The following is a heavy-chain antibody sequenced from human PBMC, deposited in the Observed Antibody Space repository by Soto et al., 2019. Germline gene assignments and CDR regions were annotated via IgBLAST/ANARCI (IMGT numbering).Heavy chain of an antibody. Sequence: QVQLVQSGAEVKKPGCSVKVSCKASGGTFSSYAISWVRQAPGQGHEWMGGIIPIFGTANYAQKFQGRVTNTADESTSTAYMELSSLRSEDTVAYYCARVVIIVVGPPYWYFDLWGRGTLVTVSS. CDR2: IIPIFGTA. CDR1: GGTFSSYA. J-gene: IGHJ2*01. V-gene: IGHV1-69*01. D-gene: IGHD3-22*01. CDR3: ARVVIIVVGPPYWYFDL.